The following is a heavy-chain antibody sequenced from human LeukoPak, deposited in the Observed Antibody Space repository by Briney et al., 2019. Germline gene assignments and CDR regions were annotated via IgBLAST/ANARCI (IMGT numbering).Heavy chain of an antibody. CDR3: ARDATYCTNGVCYTRLDY. D-gene: IGHD2-8*01. V-gene: IGHV3-7*01. CDR2: MNLDGSEK. Sequence: GGSLRLSCAASGFTFTSHWMSWVRQAAGKGLEWVARMNLDGSEKYYVDSVKGRFTISRDNAKTSLHLEMNSLRAEDTAVYYCARDATYCTNGVCYTRLDYLGQGTLVTVSS. CDR1: GFTFTSHW. J-gene: IGHJ4*02.